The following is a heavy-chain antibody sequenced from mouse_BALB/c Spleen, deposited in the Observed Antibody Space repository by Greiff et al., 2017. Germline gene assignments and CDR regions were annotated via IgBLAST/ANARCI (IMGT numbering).Heavy chain of an antibody. CDR1: GYTFTSYV. Sequence: VQLKESGPELVKPGASVKMSCKASGYTFTSYVMHWVKQKPGQGLEWIGYINPYNDGTKYNEKFKGKATLTSDKSSSTAYMELSSLTSEDSAVYYCARIGYEYVNYAMDYGGQGTSVTVSS. CDR3: ARIGYEYVNYAMDY. CDR2: INPYNDGT. J-gene: IGHJ4*01. V-gene: IGHV1-14*01. D-gene: IGHD2-4*01.